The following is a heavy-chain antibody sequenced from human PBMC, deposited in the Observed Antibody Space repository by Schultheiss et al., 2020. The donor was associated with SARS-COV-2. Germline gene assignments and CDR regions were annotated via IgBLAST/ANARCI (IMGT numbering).Heavy chain of an antibody. CDR3: ARDVTYYMDV. D-gene: IGHD2-21*02. J-gene: IGHJ6*03. V-gene: IGHV4-34*01. Sequence: SETLSLTCTVSGGSISSYYWSWIRQPPGKGLEWIGEINHSGSTNYNPSLKSRVTISVDTSKNQFSLKLSSVTAADTAVYYCARDVTYYMDVWGKGTTVTVSS. CDR2: INHSGST. CDR1: GGSISSYY.